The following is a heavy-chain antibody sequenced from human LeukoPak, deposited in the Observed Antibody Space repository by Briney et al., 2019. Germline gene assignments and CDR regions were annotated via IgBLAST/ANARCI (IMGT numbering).Heavy chain of an antibody. CDR3: ARDPNYDSSGYTFDY. D-gene: IGHD3-22*01. J-gene: IGHJ4*02. Sequence: SETLSLTCTVSGGSISSYYWSWIRQPPGKGLEWIGYIYYSGSTNYNPSLKSRVTISVDTSKNQFSLKLSSVTAADTAVYYCARDPNYDSSGYTFDYWGQGTLVTVSS. CDR1: GGSISSYY. V-gene: IGHV4-59*01. CDR2: IYYSGST.